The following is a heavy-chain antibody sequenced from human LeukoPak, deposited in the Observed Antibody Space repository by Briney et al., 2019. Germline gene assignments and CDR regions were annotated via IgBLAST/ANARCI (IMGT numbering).Heavy chain of an antibody. CDR2: MNTNSGDS. J-gene: IGHJ4*02. Sequence: SVKVSCKASGYTFTNYDINWVRQATGQGIEWMGRMNTNSGDSHSVDKFQGRVTMTRDTSIRTAYMELSGLRSDDTAVYYCARRYCISTGCSAFDYWGPGTPVTVSS. D-gene: IGHD2-2*01. CDR1: GYTFTNYD. V-gene: IGHV1-8*01. CDR3: ARRYCISTGCSAFDY.